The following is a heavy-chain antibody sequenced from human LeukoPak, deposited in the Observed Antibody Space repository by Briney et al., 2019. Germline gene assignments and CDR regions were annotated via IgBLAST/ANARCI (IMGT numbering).Heavy chain of an antibody. D-gene: IGHD4-11*01. J-gene: IGHJ4*02. CDR1: GFTFSSYA. CDR2: ISYDGSNK. V-gene: IGHV3-30*04. Sequence: GRSLRLSCAASGFTFSSYAMHWVRQAPGKGLEWVAVISYDGSNKYYADSVKGRFTISRDNSKNTLYLQMNSLRAEDTAVYYCARVFDDYSNYEVDYWGQGTLVTVSS. CDR3: ARVFDDYSNYEVDY.